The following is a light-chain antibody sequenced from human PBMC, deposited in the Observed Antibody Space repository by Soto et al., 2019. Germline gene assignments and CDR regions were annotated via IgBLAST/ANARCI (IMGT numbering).Light chain of an antibody. CDR1: TSDVGGYNY. CDR3: SSYAGSSNV. V-gene: IGLV2-8*01. J-gene: IGLJ1*01. CDR2: EVN. Sequence: SALTQPPSASGSPGQSVAIPCTGTTSDVGGYNYVSWYQQHPGKAPKLMIYEVNKRPSGVPDRFSGSKSGNTASLTVSGLQAEDEADYYCSSYAGSSNVFGTGTKLTVL.